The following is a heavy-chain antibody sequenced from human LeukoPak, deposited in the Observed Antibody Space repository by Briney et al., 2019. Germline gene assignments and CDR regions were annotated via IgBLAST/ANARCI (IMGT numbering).Heavy chain of an antibody. CDR3: ARQTGAGGDIDY. D-gene: IGHD2-21*02. J-gene: IGHJ4*02. Sequence: KPSETLSLTCTVSGGSVISSSYYWGWIRQPPGKGLEWIGSIYYSGSTYYNPSLKSRVPISVDTSKNQFSLKVTSVTAADTAVYYCARQTGAGGDIDYWGQGTLVTVSS. V-gene: IGHV4-39*01. CDR1: GGSVISSSYY. CDR2: IYYSGST.